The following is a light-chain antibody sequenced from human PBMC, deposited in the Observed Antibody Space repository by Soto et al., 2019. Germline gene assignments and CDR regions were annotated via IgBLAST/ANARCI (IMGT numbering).Light chain of an antibody. CDR1: QSVSSSY. CDR3: HQYCSPLWT. J-gene: IGKJ1*01. Sequence: EIVLTQSPGTLSLSPGERATLSCRASQSVSSSYLSWYQQKPGQAPRLLIYGTSSRATAVPDRFSGSGSGTDFTLTIIRLEPDDFSVYYCHQYCSPLWTFGQGTKVEIK. V-gene: IGKV3-20*01. CDR2: GTS.